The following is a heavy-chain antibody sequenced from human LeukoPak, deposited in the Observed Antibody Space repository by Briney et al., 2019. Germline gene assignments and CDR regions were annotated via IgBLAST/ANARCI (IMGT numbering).Heavy chain of an antibody. CDR1: GFTFSSYS. Sequence: GGSLRLSCAASGFTFSSYSMNWVRQAPGKGLEWVSSIGSSSYIYYAGSVKGRFTISRDNAKNSLYLQMNSLRAEDTAVYYCARRLGRGWFDPWGQGTLVTVSS. D-gene: IGHD3-10*01. CDR2: IGSSSYI. CDR3: ARRLGRGWFDP. J-gene: IGHJ5*02. V-gene: IGHV3-21*01.